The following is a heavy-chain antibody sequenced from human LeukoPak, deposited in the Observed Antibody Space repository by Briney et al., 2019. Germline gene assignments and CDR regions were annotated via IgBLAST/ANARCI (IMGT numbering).Heavy chain of an antibody. D-gene: IGHD3-16*01. CDR1: GFTFSNGW. J-gene: IGHJ4*02. V-gene: IGHV3-7*03. CDR2: IKQDGSEK. CDR3: ARDGFGTGSN. Sequence: PGGSLRLSCVASGFTFSNGWMNWVRQAPGKGPEWVANIKQDGSEKNYVDSEKGRFIISRDNAKNSLYLQMNTLRADDTAVYYCARDGFGTGSNWGQGTLVTVSS.